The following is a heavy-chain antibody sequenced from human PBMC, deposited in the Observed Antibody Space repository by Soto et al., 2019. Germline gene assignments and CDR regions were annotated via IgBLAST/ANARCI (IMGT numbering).Heavy chain of an antibody. CDR3: ASQSGGYGPFDY. CDR1: GGSISSSSYY. J-gene: IGHJ4*02. Sequence: QLQLQESGPGLVKPSETLSLTCTVSGGSISSSSYYWGWNRQPPGKGLEWIGSIYYSGSTYYNPSLQSRVTVSVDTSKNESSLNLSSVTAADTAVYYCASQSGGYGPFDYCGQGALVTVSS. CDR2: IYYSGST. V-gene: IGHV4-39*01. D-gene: IGHD5-12*01.